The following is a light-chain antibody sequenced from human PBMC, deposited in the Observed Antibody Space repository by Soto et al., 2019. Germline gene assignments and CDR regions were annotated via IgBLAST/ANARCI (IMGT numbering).Light chain of an antibody. V-gene: IGLV2-14*01. CDR3: SSYTSSSTLL. CDR1: SSNVGGYNY. CDR2: AVS. J-gene: IGLJ2*01. Sequence: QSALTQPASVSGSPGQSTTISCTGTSSNVGGYNYVSWYQQHPGKAPKLMIYAVSNRPSGVSNRFSGSKSGNTASLTISGLQAEDEADYYCSSYTSSSTLLFGGGTKVTVL.